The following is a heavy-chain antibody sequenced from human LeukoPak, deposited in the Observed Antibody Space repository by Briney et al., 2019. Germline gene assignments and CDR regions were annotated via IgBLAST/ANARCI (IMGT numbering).Heavy chain of an antibody. CDR2: ISSSSSYI. CDR1: GFTFSSYS. V-gene: IGHV3-21*01. J-gene: IGHJ5*02. CDR3: ARDFSVAGYNWFDP. D-gene: IGHD6-19*01. Sequence: GGSLRLSCAASGFTFSSYSMNWVRQAPGKGLEWVSSISSSSSYIYYADSVKGRFTISRDNAKNSLYLQMNSLRAEDTAVYYCARDFSVAGYNWFDPWGQGTLVTVSS.